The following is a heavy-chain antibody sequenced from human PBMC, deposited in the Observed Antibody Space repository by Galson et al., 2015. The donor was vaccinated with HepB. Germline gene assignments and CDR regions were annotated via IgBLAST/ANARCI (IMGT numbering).Heavy chain of an antibody. Sequence: SLRLSCAASGFTVSSNYMSWVRQAPGKGLEWVSVIYSGGSTYYADSVKGRFTISRDNSKNTLYLQMNSLRAEDTAVYYCARDKVGQQLVLKDWGQGTLVTVSS. V-gene: IGHV3-66*01. CDR3: ARDKVGQQLVLKD. CDR1: GFTVSSNY. J-gene: IGHJ4*02. CDR2: IYSGGST. D-gene: IGHD6-13*01.